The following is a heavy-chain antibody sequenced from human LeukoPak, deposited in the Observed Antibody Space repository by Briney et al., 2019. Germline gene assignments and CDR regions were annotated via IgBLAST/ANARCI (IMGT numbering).Heavy chain of an antibody. CDR3: AREGYTYYYDSSGYYSADY. CDR2: TSTYNGNT. CDR1: GYTFTSYG. J-gene: IGHJ4*02. D-gene: IGHD3-22*01. Sequence: GASAKVSCKASGYTFTSYGISWVRQAPGQGLEWMGWTSTYNGNTNYAQKLQGRVTMTTDTSTSTAYMELRSLRSDDTAVYYCAREGYTYYYDSSGYYSADYWGQGTLVTVSS. V-gene: IGHV1-18*01.